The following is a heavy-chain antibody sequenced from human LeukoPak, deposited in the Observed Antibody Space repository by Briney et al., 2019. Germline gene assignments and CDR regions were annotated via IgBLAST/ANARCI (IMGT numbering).Heavy chain of an antibody. Sequence: SETLSLTCTVSGGSVSSGSYYWSWIRQPPGKGLEWIGYIYYSGSTNYNPSLKSRVTISVDTSKNQFSLKLSSVTAADTAVYYCARDGDSSSSYDYWGQGTLVTVSS. CDR3: ARDGDSSSSYDY. J-gene: IGHJ4*02. CDR2: IYYSGST. V-gene: IGHV4-61*01. CDR1: GGSVSSGSYY. D-gene: IGHD6-6*01.